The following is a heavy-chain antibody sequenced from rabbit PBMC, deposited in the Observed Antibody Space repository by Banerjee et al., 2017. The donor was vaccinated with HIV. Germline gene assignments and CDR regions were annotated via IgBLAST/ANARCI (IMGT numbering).Heavy chain of an antibody. CDR3: ARDGAGYAGYGYAHL. J-gene: IGHJ6*01. CDR2: IYTGSSDST. CDR1: GIDFSSYYY. D-gene: IGHD6-1*01. V-gene: IGHV1S40*01. Sequence: QSLEESGGDLVKPGASLTLTCKASGIDFSSYYYMCWVRQAPGKGLEWIGCIYTGSSDSTYYASWAKGRFTISSTSSSTVTLQMTSLTAADTATYFCARDGAGYAGYGYAHLWGPGTLVTVS.